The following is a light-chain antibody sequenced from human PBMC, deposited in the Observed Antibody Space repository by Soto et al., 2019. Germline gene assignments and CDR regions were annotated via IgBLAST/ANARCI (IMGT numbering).Light chain of an antibody. Sequence: QSVLTQPPSASGTPGQRVTISCSGSSSNIGGDTVNWYQQLPGTAPKLLIYSNYQRPSGVPDRFSGSKSGTSASLAISGLQSEDEAAYFCATWDDSLNGYVFGTGTKLTVL. CDR2: SNY. CDR3: ATWDDSLNGYV. CDR1: SSNIGGDT. J-gene: IGLJ1*01. V-gene: IGLV1-44*01.